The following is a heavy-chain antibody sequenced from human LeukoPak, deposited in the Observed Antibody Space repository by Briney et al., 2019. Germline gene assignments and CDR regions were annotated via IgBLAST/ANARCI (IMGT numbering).Heavy chain of an antibody. CDR1: GGSISSYY. Sequence: SETLSLTCTVSGGSISSYYWSWIRQPPGKGLEWIGYVYFSGSTNYSPSLTNYNPSLKSRVTISGDTSKNQFSLKLSSVTAADTAVYYCARGLLDGYTHPAAFDIWGQGTMVTVSS. V-gene: IGHV4-59*01. J-gene: IGHJ3*02. CDR2: VYFSGSTNYSPSLT. D-gene: IGHD5-24*01. CDR3: ARGLLDGYTHPAAFDI.